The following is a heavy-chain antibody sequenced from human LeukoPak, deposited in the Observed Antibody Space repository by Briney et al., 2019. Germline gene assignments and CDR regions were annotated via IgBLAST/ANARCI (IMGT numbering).Heavy chain of an antibody. CDR3: ARVVRGVVTSNWFDP. V-gene: IGHV4-59*01. CDR2: VASSGTS. D-gene: IGHD2-21*02. J-gene: IGHJ5*02. Sequence: PSETLSLTCTVSGDSLNTYYWTWIRQTPGKELEWIAFVASSGTSNYNPSLKSRVSISIDTSKNQFSLALNSVTPADTAVYYCARVVRGVVTSNWFDPWGQGTLVSVSS. CDR1: GDSLNTYY.